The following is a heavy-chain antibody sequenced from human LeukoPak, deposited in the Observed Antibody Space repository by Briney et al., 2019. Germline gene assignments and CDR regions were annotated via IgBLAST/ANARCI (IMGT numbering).Heavy chain of an antibody. V-gene: IGHV4-30-2*01. D-gene: IGHD2-15*01. J-gene: IGHJ5*02. Sequence: SGTLSLTCAVSGGSISSGGYSWSWIRQPPGTGLEWIGYIYHSGSTYYNPSLKSRVTISVDRSKNQFSLKLSSVTAADTAVYYCARHLGYCSGGSCYSENWFDPWGQGTLVTVSS. CDR3: ARHLGYCSGGSCYSENWFDP. CDR2: IYHSGST. CDR1: GGSISSGGYS.